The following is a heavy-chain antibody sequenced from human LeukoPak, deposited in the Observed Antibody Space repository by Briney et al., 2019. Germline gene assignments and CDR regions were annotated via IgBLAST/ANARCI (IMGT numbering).Heavy chain of an antibody. CDR1: GGTFSSYA. CDR2: IIPIFGTA. Sequence: SVKVSCKASGGTFSSYAISWVRQAPGQGLEWMGGIIPIFGTANYAQKFQGRVTITADESTSTAYMELSSLRSEDTAVYYCARVGIAARPRGKAFDYWGQGTLVTVSS. D-gene: IGHD6-6*01. CDR3: ARVGIAARPRGKAFDY. J-gene: IGHJ4*02. V-gene: IGHV1-69*01.